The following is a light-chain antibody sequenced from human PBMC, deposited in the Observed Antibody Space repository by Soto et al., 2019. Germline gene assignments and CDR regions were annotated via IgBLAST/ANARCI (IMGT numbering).Light chain of an antibody. Sequence: DIRMNQSPSSLSASVGDSIAITCRASQSISRYLNWYQQKPGKAPKLLISAASILQSGVPSRFSGSGSGTDFTLTISNLQPEDFAGYYCQQTYSSPITFGQGTRLEI. CDR3: QQTYSSPIT. V-gene: IGKV1-39*01. CDR2: AAS. J-gene: IGKJ5*01. CDR1: QSISRY.